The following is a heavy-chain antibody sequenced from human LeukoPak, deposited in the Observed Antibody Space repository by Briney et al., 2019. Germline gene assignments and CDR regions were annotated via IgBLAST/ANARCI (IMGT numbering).Heavy chain of an antibody. CDR2: IYPGDSDT. D-gene: IGHD3-22*01. CDR3: ARQRYYDSSGQFDP. J-gene: IGHJ5*02. CDR1: GYTFTSYA. V-gene: IGHV5-51*01. Sequence: KVSCKASGYTFTSYAMNWVRQAPGQGLEWVGLIYPGDSDTRYSPSFQGQVTISADKSISTAYLQWSSLKASDTAMYYCARQRYYDSSGQFDPRGQGTLVTVSS.